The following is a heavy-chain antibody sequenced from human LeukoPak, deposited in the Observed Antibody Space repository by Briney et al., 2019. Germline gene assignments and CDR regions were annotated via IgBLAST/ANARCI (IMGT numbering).Heavy chain of an antibody. J-gene: IGHJ5*02. CDR3: ARDSGYSSSWYPSFDP. CDR1: GYTFTGYY. CDR2: INPNSGGT. D-gene: IGHD6-13*01. V-gene: IGHV1-2*06. Sequence: ASVKVSCKASGYTFTGYYMHWVRQAPGQGLEWMGRINPNSGGTNYAQKFQGRVTMTRDTSISTAYMELSRLRSDDTAVYYCARDSGYSSSWYPSFDPWGQGTLVTVSS.